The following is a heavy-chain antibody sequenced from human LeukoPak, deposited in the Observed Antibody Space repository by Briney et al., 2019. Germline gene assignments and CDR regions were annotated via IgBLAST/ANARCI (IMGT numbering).Heavy chain of an antibody. CDR1: GYTFTSYD. D-gene: IGHD3-22*01. Sequence: ASVKVSCKASGYTFTSYDINWVRQATGQGLEWMGWMDPNSGNTGYAQKFQGRVTMTRNTSISTAYMELSSLRSEDTAVYYCARGRLDDSSGYYPSYYYYYGMDVWGQGTTVTVSS. CDR2: MDPNSGNT. J-gene: IGHJ6*02. V-gene: IGHV1-8*01. CDR3: ARGRLDDSSGYYPSYYYYYGMDV.